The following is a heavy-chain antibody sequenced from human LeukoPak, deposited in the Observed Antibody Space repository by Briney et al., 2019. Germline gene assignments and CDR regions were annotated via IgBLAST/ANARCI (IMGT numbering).Heavy chain of an antibody. D-gene: IGHD2-15*01. V-gene: IGHV3-21*01. CDR3: ATSGYCSGGSCYSGAFDI. Sequence: SGGSLRLSCAASGFTFSSYSMNWVRQAPGKGLEWVSSISSSSYIYYADSVKGRFTISRDNAKNPLYLQMNSLRAEDTAVYYCATSGYCSGGSCYSGAFDIWGQGTMVTVSS. J-gene: IGHJ3*02. CDR2: ISSSSYI. CDR1: GFTFSSYS.